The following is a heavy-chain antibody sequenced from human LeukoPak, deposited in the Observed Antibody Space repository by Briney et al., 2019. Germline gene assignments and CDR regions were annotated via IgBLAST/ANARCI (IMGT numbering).Heavy chain of an antibody. J-gene: IGHJ4*01. CDR1: GFTFSAYN. D-gene: IGHD1-26*01. CDR3: ARVSPRSYVSGVLQGYYICD. V-gene: IGHV3-21*06. Sequence: GGSLRLSCEASGFTFSAYNMQWLRQAPQKGLEWVSSISSNLNYMYYGDSVKGRFISSRDNAKNSLSLQMNNLRTEDTAVYYCARVSPRSYVSGVLQGYYICDWGPRTIVTVSS. CDR2: ISSNLNYM.